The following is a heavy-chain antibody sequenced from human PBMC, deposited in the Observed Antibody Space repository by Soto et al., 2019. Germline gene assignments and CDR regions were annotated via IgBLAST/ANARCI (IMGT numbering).Heavy chain of an antibody. CDR1: GYTFTTYD. D-gene: IGHD2-8*01. V-gene: IGHV1-18*01. Sequence: QVQLVQSGAEVKKPGASVKVSCKASGYTFTTYDISWVRQAPGQGLEWMGRISTYNGNTNYPQSLQGRLTMTTDTLTTTASRELRSLRSDDTAVYYCAREPYHVLMVNAPNLYGMDVWGQGTTVTVSS. CDR2: ISTYNGNT. J-gene: IGHJ6*02. CDR3: AREPYHVLMVNAPNLYGMDV.